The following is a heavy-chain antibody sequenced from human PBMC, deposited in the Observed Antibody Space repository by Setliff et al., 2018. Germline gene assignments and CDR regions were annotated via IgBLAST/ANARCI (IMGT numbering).Heavy chain of an antibody. J-gene: IGHJ4*02. CDR1: GLTFTTFS. CDR2: ITNYNGKT. Sequence: ASVKVSCKASGLTFTTFSISWVRRAPGQGLEWMGWITNYNGKTDYAQKFQDRVILTTDTSTNTAYMELRNLRPDDKAIYYCATRTPVTFSGVVTTVWGQGSLVTVSS. D-gene: IGHD3-3*01. CDR3: ATRTPVTFSGVVTTV. V-gene: IGHV1-18*01.